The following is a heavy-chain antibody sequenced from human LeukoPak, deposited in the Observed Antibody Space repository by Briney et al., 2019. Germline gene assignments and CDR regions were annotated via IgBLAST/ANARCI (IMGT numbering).Heavy chain of an antibody. Sequence: GGSLRLSCEASGFTFSSYWMHWVRQAPGKGLLWVSRINIDGSITGYADSVKGRPTLSRDNAKNTLYLQMNSLRAEDTAVYYCARGIVGATVVDYWGQGALVTVSS. CDR1: GFTFSSYW. CDR3: ARGIVGATVVDY. V-gene: IGHV3-74*01. J-gene: IGHJ4*02. D-gene: IGHD1-26*01. CDR2: INIDGSIT.